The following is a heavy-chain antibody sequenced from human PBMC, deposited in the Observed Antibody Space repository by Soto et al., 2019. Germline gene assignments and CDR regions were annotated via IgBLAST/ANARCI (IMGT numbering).Heavy chain of an antibody. CDR3: ARARRSMIVVVSAFDI. D-gene: IGHD3-22*01. J-gene: IGHJ3*02. CDR1: GGTFSSYA. Sequence: SVKVSCKASGGTFSSYAISWVRQAPGQGLEWMGGIIPIFGTANYAQKFQGRVTITADESTSTAYMELSSLRSEDTAVYYCARARRSMIVVVSAFDIWGQGTMVTVSS. CDR2: IIPIFGTA. V-gene: IGHV1-69*13.